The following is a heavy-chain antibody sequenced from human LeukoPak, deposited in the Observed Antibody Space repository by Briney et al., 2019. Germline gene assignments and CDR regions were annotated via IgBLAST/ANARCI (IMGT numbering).Heavy chain of an antibody. J-gene: IGHJ6*02. CDR3: ARSYGAFEGDTYYYYGMDV. D-gene: IGHD2-21*02. CDR1: GYTFTNYG. Sequence: GASVKVSCKASGYTFTNYGMSWVRQAPGQGLEWMGWINTNTGNPKSAQGLTERFVFSLDASVSTAYLQISSLKAEDTAVYYCARSYGAFEGDTYYYYGMDVWGQGTTVTVSS. V-gene: IGHV7-4-1*02. CDR2: INTNTGNP.